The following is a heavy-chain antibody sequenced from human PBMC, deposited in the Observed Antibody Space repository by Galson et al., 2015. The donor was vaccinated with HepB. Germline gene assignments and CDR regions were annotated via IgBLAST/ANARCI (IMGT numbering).Heavy chain of an antibody. J-gene: IGHJ6*02. CDR1: GGTFSSYA. V-gene: IGHV1-69*06. CDR2: IIPIFGTS. CDR3: ARVPNHYDSSGYYYYGLDV. D-gene: IGHD3-22*01. Sequence: SVKVSCKASGGTFSSYAISWVRQAPGQGLEWMGGIIPIFGTSNYAQKFQGRVTITADKSTSTAYMELSSLRSDDTAVYYCARVPNHYDSSGYYYYGLDVWGQGTTVIVSS.